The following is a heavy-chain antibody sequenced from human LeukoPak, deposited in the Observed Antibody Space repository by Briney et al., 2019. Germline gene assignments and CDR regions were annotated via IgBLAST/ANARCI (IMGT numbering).Heavy chain of an antibody. Sequence: GGSLRLSCAASGLTFSSYAMSWVRQTPGQGLEWVSTVSGSGGATYYADSVKGRFTISRDNSKNMLYLEMNSLRAEDTAVYYCARFRLTVTTYAHLDYWGQGTLVTVSS. CDR1: GLTFSSYA. CDR3: ARFRLTVTTYAHLDY. V-gene: IGHV3-23*01. J-gene: IGHJ4*02. CDR2: VSGSGGAT. D-gene: IGHD4-17*01.